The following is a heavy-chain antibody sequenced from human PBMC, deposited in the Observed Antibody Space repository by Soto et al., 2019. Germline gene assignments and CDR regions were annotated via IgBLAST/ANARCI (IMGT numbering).Heavy chain of an antibody. CDR2: ISAYNGNT. J-gene: IGHJ6*02. CDR3: ARGTPTTVTHDPDYYYYGMDV. V-gene: IGHV1-18*01. D-gene: IGHD4-4*01. CDR1: GYTFTSYG. Sequence: QVQLVQSGAEVKKPGASVKVSCKASGYTFTSYGISWVRQAPGQGLEWMGWISAYNGNTNYAQKLQGRVTMTTDTSTSTAYMELRSLRSDDTAVYYCARGTPTTVTHDPDYYYYGMDVWGQGTTVTVSS.